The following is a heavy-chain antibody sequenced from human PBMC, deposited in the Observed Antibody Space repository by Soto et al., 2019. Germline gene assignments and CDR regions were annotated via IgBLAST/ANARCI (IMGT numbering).Heavy chain of an antibody. CDR1: GYTFTGHY. CDR2: INPNSGGT. Sequence: ASVKVSCKASGYTFTGHYMHWVQQAPGQGLEWMGWINPNSGGTNYAQKFQGWVTMTRDTSISTAYMELSRLRSDDTAVYYCARDRSGSYYDLFDYWGQGTLVTVSS. CDR3: ARDRSGSYYDLFDY. J-gene: IGHJ4*02. V-gene: IGHV1-2*04. D-gene: IGHD3-10*01.